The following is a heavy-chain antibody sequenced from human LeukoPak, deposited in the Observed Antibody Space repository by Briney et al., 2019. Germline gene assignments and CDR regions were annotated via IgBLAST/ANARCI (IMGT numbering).Heavy chain of an antibody. CDR1: GASIRSYY. D-gene: IGHD4-17*01. CDR3: ARDGGTREADYEFDY. CDR2: ISYSGST. J-gene: IGHJ4*02. Sequence: SETLSLTCTVSGASIRSYYWSWIRQPPGKALEWIGYISYSGSTKYNPSLKSRVTISVDTSKNQFSLKLSSVIAADTAVYYCARDGGTREADYEFDYWGQGTLVTVSS. V-gene: IGHV4-59*01.